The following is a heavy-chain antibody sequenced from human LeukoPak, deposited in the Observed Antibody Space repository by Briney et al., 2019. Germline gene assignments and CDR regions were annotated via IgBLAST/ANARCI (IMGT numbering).Heavy chain of an antibody. CDR2: INHSGST. J-gene: IGHJ5*02. D-gene: IGHD3-9*01. Sequence: LETLSLTCAVYGGSFSGYYWSWIRQPPGKGLEWIGEINHSGSTNYNPSLKSRVTISVDTSKNQFSLKLSSVTAADTAVYYCARGQDDILTGGYWFDPWGQGTLVTVSS. CDR3: ARGQDDILTGGYWFDP. V-gene: IGHV4-34*01. CDR1: GGSFSGYY.